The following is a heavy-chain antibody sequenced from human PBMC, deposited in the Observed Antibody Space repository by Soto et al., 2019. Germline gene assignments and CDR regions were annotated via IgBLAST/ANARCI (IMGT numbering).Heavy chain of an antibody. CDR2: ISISGGNT. V-gene: IGHV3-23*01. CDR3: ANEIRPNDY. Sequence: EVQLLESGGGLVQPGGSLRLSCAASGLPFSSHAMSWVRQAPGKGLEWVSSISISGGNTYYADSVRGRFTISRDNSKNTLYLHMTSLPAGDTAIYYCANEIRPNDYWGQGTLVTVAS. J-gene: IGHJ4*02. D-gene: IGHD3-10*01. CDR1: GLPFSSHA.